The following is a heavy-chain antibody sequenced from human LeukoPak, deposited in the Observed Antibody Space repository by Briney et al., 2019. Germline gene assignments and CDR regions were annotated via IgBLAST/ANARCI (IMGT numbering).Heavy chain of an antibody. Sequence: ASVKVSCKASGYTFTGYYMHWVRQAPGQGLEWMGWINPNSGGTNYAQKFQGRVTMTRDTSISTACMELSRLRSDDTAVYYCARETFLDGGYGMDVWGQGTTVTVSS. J-gene: IGHJ6*02. CDR3: ARETFLDGGYGMDV. CDR2: INPNSGGT. V-gene: IGHV1-2*02. D-gene: IGHD3/OR15-3a*01. CDR1: GYTFTGYY.